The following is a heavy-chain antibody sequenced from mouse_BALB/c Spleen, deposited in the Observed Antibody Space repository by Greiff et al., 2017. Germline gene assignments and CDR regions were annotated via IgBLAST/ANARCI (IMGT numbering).Heavy chain of an antibody. Sequence: VQLQQSGPELVKPGASVKISCKASGYSFTGYFMNWVIQSPGKGLEWIGRINPYNGDTFYNQKFKGKATLTVDKSSSTAHMELRSLASEDSAVYYCARFDGYSFFDYWGQGTTLTVSS. V-gene: IGHV1-20*02. CDR3: ARFDGYSFFDY. CDR1: GYSFTGYF. D-gene: IGHD2-3*01. CDR2: INPYNGDT. J-gene: IGHJ2*01.